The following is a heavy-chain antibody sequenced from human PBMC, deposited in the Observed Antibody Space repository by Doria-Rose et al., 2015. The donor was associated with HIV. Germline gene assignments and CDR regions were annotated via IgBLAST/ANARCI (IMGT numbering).Heavy chain of an antibody. D-gene: IGHD1-26*01. CDR1: GGSISHYY. J-gene: IGHJ4*02. Sequence: QVQLQESGPGLVKPSETLSLTCSVSGGSISHYYWSWLRQPPGKGLEYIGDIFYTGSTNYSHSLKSRASISIDTSKNKFSLRLSSVTAADTAVYYCARVLSGTYDYWGQGTLVTVSS. CDR2: IFYTGST. V-gene: IGHV4-59*01. CDR3: ARVLSGTYDY.